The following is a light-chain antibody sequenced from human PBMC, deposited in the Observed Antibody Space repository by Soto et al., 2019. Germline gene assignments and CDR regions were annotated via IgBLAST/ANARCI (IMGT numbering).Light chain of an antibody. CDR2: DAS. CDR1: QSVGSY. CDR3: QQYGGSPFT. Sequence: EIVLTQSPATLSLSPGERATLSCRASQSVGSYLAWYQQKPGQAPRLLIYDASNRATGIPARFSGTGSGTDFALAISRLETDDSAVYYCQQYGGSPFTFGPGTKVDIK. V-gene: IGKV3-20*01. J-gene: IGKJ3*01.